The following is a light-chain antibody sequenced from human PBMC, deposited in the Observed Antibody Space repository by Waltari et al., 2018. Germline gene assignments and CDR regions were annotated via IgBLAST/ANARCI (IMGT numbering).Light chain of an antibody. CDR2: DSS. J-gene: IGKJ4*01. CDR3: QQRYSWIT. Sequence: EIVLTPSPATLSLSPGERATLSCRASQSVSNYLAWYQHKPGQAPRLLIYDSSNRATDIPGRFSGSGSGTDFTLTISSLEPEDFAVYYCQQRYSWITFGGGTKVEIK. CDR1: QSVSNY. V-gene: IGKV3-11*01.